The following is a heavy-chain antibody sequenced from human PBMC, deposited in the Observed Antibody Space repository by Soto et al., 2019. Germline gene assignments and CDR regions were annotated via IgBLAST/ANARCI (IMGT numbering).Heavy chain of an antibody. CDR3: ARGSTDSYPGSRIFDF. J-gene: IGHJ4*02. Sequence: GGSLRLSCVASGLTFGSRAMSWVRQAPGEGLQWVSTITDTGGDAKYADSVRGRFVISRDNSKKTLYLQMTSLTAEDSAMYFCARGSTDSYPGSRIFDFWGRGTLVTVSS. CDR1: GLTFGSRA. CDR2: ITDTGGDA. D-gene: IGHD3-10*01. V-gene: IGHV3-23*01.